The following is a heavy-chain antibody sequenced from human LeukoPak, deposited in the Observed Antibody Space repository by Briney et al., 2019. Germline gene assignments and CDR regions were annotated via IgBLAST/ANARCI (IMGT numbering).Heavy chain of an antibody. V-gene: IGHV4-30-4*02. Sequence: SETLSLTCTVSGGSISSGDYYLSWIRQPPGKGLEWIGYIYYSGSTYYTPSLKSRVTISVDTSKNQFSLKLSSVTAADTAVYYCARDGVYCSSISCYADAFDIWGQGTMVTVSS. J-gene: IGHJ3*02. D-gene: IGHD2-2*01. CDR3: ARDGVYCSSISCYADAFDI. CDR2: IYYSGST. CDR1: GGSISSGDYY.